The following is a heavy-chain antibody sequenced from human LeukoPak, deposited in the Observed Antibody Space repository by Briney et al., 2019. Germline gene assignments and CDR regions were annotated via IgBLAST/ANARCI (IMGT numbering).Heavy chain of an antibody. J-gene: IGHJ4*02. CDR1: GGSIVHYY. CDR3: ARGGDIRDGYIFDY. CDR2: IYYSGST. Sequence: SETLSLTCAVSGGSIVHYYWSWIRQPPGKGLEWIGYIYYSGSTYYNPSLKSRVTISVDTSKNQFSLKLHSVTAADTALYYCARGGDIRDGYIFDYWGQGTLVTVSS. V-gene: IGHV4-59*01. D-gene: IGHD5-24*01.